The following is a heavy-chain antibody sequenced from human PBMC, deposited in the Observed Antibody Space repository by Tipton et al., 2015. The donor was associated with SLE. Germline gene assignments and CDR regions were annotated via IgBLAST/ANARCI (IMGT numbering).Heavy chain of an antibody. Sequence: QLVQSGAEVKKPGESLKISCKGSGYSFANYWIAWVRQMPGKGLEWMGIFHPDDSDARYSPSFQGQVSMSADKSISTAYLHWSSLKASDTAIYYCAREASRAGLRGLLGWPHAFDIWGQGTMVTVTS. V-gene: IGHV5-51*03. CDR2: FHPDDSDA. CDR3: AREASRAGLRGLLGWPHAFDI. CDR1: GYSFANYW. D-gene: IGHD4-23*01. J-gene: IGHJ3*02.